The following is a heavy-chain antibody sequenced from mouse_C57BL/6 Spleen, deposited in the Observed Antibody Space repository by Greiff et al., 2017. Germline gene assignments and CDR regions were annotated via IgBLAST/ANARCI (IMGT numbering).Heavy chain of an antibody. Sequence: VQVVESGAELVKPGASVKISCKASGYAFSSYWMNWVKQRPGKGLEWIGQIYPGDGDTNYNGKFKGKATLTADKSSTTAYLLLSSLTTDDSSVDFCARELERNYFDYWGQGTTLTVSS. CDR2: IYPGDGDT. CDR3: ARELERNYFDY. D-gene: IGHD4-1*01. J-gene: IGHJ2*01. CDR1: GYAFSSYW. V-gene: IGHV1-80*01.